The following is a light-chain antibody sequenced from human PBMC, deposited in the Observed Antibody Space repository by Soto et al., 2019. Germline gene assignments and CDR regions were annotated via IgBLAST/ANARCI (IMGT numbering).Light chain of an antibody. V-gene: IGKV3-15*01. J-gene: IGKJ1*01. CDR2: GAS. CDR1: QSVSTH. Sequence: EIVMTQSPATLFVSPGERATLSCRASQSVSTHLAWYQQKPGQAPRLLIYGASTRATGIPTRFSGSGSGTEFTLTINSLQSEDFAIYYCQHYNNWPAWTFGRGTKVEVK. CDR3: QHYNNWPAWT.